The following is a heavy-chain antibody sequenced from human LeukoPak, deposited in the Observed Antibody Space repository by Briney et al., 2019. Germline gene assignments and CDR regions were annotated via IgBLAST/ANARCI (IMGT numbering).Heavy chain of an antibody. Sequence: PGGSLRLSCAASGVTFSSYAMSWVRQAPGKGLEWVSLIASSGLNTYYADSVRGRFTISRDNSKNTLSLQMNSLRVEDTAIYYCARDIELSTWGLGTLVTVSS. CDR3: ARDIELST. CDR2: IASSGLNT. V-gene: IGHV3-23*01. CDR1: GVTFSSYA. D-gene: IGHD5-12*01. J-gene: IGHJ3*01.